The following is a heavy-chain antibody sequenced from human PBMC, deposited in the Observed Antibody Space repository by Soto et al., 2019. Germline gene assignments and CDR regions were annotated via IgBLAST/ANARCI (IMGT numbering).Heavy chain of an antibody. CDR1: GGSISSYY. CDR3: ARASGYSSSGYPGNYYYYGMDV. D-gene: IGHD6-13*01. Sequence: SETLSLTCTVSGGSISSYYWSWIRQPPGKGLEWIGYIYYSGSTNYNPSLKSRVTISVDTSKNQFSLKLSSVTAADTAVYYCARASGYSSSGYPGNYYYYGMDVWGQGTTVTVSS. J-gene: IGHJ6*02. CDR2: IYYSGST. V-gene: IGHV4-59*01.